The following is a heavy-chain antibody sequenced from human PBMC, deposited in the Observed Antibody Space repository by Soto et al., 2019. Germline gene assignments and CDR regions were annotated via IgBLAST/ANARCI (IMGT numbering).Heavy chain of an antibody. CDR2: IFSDNER. J-gene: IGHJ6*02. CDR3: ARMDVDSYQFYYAMDV. Sequence: SGPTLVNPTETLTLTCTVSGFSLTTGKMGVSWIRQPPGKALEWLAHIFSDNERSYSTSLQGRLTISKDTSGSQVVLSMTNVDPVDTATYYCARMDVDSYQFYYAMDVWGQGTTVTVSS. V-gene: IGHV2-26*01. CDR1: GFSLTTGKMG. D-gene: IGHD4-17*01.